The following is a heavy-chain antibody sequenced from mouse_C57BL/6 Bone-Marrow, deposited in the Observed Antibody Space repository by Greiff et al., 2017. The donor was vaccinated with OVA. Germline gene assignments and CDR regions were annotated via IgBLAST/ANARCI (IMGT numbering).Heavy chain of an antibody. D-gene: IGHD1-1*01. CDR3: ARFITTNYFDY. J-gene: IGHJ2*01. V-gene: IGHV5-16*01. CDR2: INYDGSST. CDR1: GFTFSDYY. Sequence: EVKLMESEGGLVQPGSSMKLSCTASGFTFSDYYMAWVRQVPEKGLEWVANINYDGSSTYYLDSLKSRFIISRDNAKNILYLQMSSLKSEDTATYYCARFITTNYFDYWGQGTTLTVSS.